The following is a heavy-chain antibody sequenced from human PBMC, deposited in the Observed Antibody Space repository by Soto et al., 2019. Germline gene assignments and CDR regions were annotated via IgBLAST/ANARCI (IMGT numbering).Heavy chain of an antibody. CDR1: GFTFSSYS. J-gene: IGHJ4*02. Sequence: EMQLVESGGGLVKPGGSLRLSCAASGFTFSSYSMDWVRQAPGKGLEWVSSISSTSDYIHYADSVRGRFTISRDNAKNSLYLQMNSLRAEDTAVYYCARDRELWTTPYFDCWGQGTLVTVSS. D-gene: IGHD3-16*01. V-gene: IGHV3-21*01. CDR2: ISSTSDYI. CDR3: ARDRELWTTPYFDC.